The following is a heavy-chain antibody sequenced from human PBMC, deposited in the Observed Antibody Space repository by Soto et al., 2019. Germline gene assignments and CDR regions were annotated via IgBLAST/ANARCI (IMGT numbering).Heavy chain of an antibody. D-gene: IGHD1-26*01. J-gene: IGHJ4*02. CDR3: ARDPYESASYPQNNSYFDY. Sequence: SVKVSCKASGGTFSSYAISWVRQAPGQGLEWMGGIIPIFGTANYAQKFQGRVTITADESTSTAYMELSSLRSEGTAGYYCARDPYESASYPQNNSYFDYWGQGTLVTVSS. CDR1: GGTFSSYA. V-gene: IGHV1-69*13. CDR2: IIPIFGTA.